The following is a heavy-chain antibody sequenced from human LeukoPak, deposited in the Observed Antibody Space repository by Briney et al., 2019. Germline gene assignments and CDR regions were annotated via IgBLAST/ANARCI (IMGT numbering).Heavy chain of an antibody. V-gene: IGHV1-69*13. D-gene: IGHD6-13*01. J-gene: IGHJ5*02. CDR3: ARPGIAAAGTEGDWFDP. CDR2: IIPIFGTA. Sequence: ASVTVSCTASGGTFSSYAISWVRQAPGQGLEWMGGIIPIFGTANYAQKFQGRVTITADESTSTAYMELSSLRSEDTAVYYCARPGIAAAGTEGDWFDPWGQGTLVTVSS. CDR1: GGTFSSYA.